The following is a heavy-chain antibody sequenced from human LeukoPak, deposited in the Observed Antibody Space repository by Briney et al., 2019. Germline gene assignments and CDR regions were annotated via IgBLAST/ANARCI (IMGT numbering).Heavy chain of an antibody. CDR1: GFTFSSYS. J-gene: IGHJ6*02. CDR2: ISSSSSYI. D-gene: IGHD3-9*01. V-gene: IGHV3-21*04. CDR3: ARSIGLTGGGVDV. Sequence: GGSLRLSCAASGFTFSSYSMNWVRQAPGKGLEWVSSISSSSSYIYYADSVKGRFTISRDNAKKTLYLQMNSLRAEDTAVYYCARSIGLTGGGVDVWGQGTTVTVSS.